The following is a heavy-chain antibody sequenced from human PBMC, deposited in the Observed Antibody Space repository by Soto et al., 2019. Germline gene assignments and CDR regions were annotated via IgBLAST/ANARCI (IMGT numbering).Heavy chain of an antibody. D-gene: IGHD2-15*01. Sequence: QLQLHESGPGLVKPSETLSLICTVSGGSISSSTYYWGWIRQPPGKGLEWIGNIYYSGSTYYNPSLKSRVTISVDTSKNQFSLKLSSVTAADTAMYFCARHARGSCYSWGQGTLVTVSS. CDR2: IYYSGST. J-gene: IGHJ4*02. V-gene: IGHV4-39*01. CDR3: ARHARGSCYS. CDR1: GGSISSSTYY.